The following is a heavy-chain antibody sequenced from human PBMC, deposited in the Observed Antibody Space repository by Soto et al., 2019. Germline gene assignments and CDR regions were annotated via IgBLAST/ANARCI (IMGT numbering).Heavy chain of an antibody. V-gene: IGHV4-61*01. J-gene: IGHJ6*02. Sequence: SETLSLTCTVSGDSVTSVSDYWSWIRQPPGKGLEWIGYIYYSGSADYNPSLGSRVTISIDTSKNQFSLKLTSVTAADTAVYYCARGVGFGYYFYHKDLWGQGTTVTVSS. D-gene: IGHD3-10*01. CDR3: ARGVGFGYYFYHKDL. CDR1: GDSVTSVSDY. CDR2: IYYSGSA.